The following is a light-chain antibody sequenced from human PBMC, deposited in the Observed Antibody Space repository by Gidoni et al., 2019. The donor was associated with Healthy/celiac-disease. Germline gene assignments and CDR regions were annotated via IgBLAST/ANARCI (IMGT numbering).Light chain of an antibody. J-gene: IGLJ2*01. CDR3: QSYDSSQSGVV. V-gene: IGLV1-40*01. Sequence: QSVRTQPPSVSGAPGQRVTISCTGSSSTTGAGYYVHSYQQLPGPAPKLLIYGNSNRPSGVPDRFSGSKSGTSASLAITGLQAEDEADYYCQSYDSSQSGVVFGGGTKLTVL. CDR2: GNS. CDR1: SSTTGAGYY.